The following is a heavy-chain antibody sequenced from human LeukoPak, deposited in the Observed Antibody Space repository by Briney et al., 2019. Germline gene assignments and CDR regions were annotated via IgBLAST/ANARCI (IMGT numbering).Heavy chain of an antibody. CDR1: GFTFSTYA. J-gene: IGHJ3*02. D-gene: IGHD3-10*01. CDR2: ISGGGSST. Sequence: GGSLRLSCAASGFTFSTYAMSWVRQDPAKGLEWVSAISGGGSSTYYADSVKGRFTISRDNSNNALYLQMNSLRAEDTAVYYCALRGVGGAFDTWGHGTMVTVSS. V-gene: IGHV3-23*01. CDR3: ALRGVGGAFDT.